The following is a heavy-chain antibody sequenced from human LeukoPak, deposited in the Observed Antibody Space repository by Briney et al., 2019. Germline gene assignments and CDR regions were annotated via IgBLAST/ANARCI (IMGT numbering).Heavy chain of an antibody. CDR3: ATGGRSGVAFES. V-gene: IGHV3-53*01. CDR2: IYSGGST. J-gene: IGHJ4*02. D-gene: IGHD2-15*01. CDR1: GFXASSNY. Sequence: PGGSLRLSCTASGFXASSNYMSWVRQAPGKGLEWVSLIYSGGSTYYADSVMGRSTISRDKSNNTLYLQMNSLRAEDTAVYYCATGGRSGVAFESWGQGTLVTVSS.